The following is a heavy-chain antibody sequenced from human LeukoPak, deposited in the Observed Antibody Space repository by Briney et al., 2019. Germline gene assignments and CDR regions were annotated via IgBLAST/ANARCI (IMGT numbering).Heavy chain of an antibody. CDR2: IKQDGSQK. CDR3: AKVIAARPA. V-gene: IGHV3-7*05. D-gene: IGHD6-6*01. CDR1: GXTFRNYW. Sequence: PGGSLRLSCSTSGXTFRNYWRSWVRQAPGKGLQWVANIKQDGSQKYYVDSVKGRFTISRDNAKNSLFLQMDSLRVEDTAVYYCAKVIAARPAWGQGTLVTVSS. J-gene: IGHJ5*02.